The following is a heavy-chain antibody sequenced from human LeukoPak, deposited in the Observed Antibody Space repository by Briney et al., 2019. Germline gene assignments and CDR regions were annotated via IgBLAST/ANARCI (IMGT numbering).Heavy chain of an antibody. CDR1: GFTVSPYG. CDR3: ARGAPDFDL. CDR2: IRFDGSNE. D-gene: IGHD3-16*01. J-gene: IGHJ2*01. Sequence: GGSLRLSCAASGFTVSPYGMHWVRQAPGKGLEWVTFIRFDGSNEYYTDSVKGRFTISRDNSKNTLYLQMNSLRAEDTAVYYCARGAPDFDLWGRGTLVTVSS. V-gene: IGHV3-30*02.